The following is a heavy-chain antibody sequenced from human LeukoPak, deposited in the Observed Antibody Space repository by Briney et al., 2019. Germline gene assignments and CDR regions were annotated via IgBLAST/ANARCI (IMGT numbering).Heavy chain of an antibody. D-gene: IGHD1-26*01. V-gene: IGHV4-39*02. CDR1: GGSISSSSYY. CDR3: ARDLFEWELLRIYYYYYMDV. CDR2: IYYSGST. Sequence: SETLSLTCTVSGGSISSSSYYWGWIRQPPGKGLEWIGSIYYSGSTYYNPSLKSRVTISVDTSKNQFSLKLSSVTAADTAVYYCARDLFEWELLRIYYYYYMDVWGKGTTVTVSS. J-gene: IGHJ6*03.